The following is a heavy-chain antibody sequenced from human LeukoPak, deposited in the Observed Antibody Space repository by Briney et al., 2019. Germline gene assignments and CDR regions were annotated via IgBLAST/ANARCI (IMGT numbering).Heavy chain of an antibody. J-gene: IGHJ4*02. CDR3: AKGDSTGYYYHYGYYFDY. Sequence: GGSLRLSCAASGFSFSSHGMSWVRQAPGKGLEWVSGIIGGAGSTYYADSVKGRFTISGDNSKNTLFLQMNSLRAEDTAVYYCAKGDSTGYYYHYGYYFDYWGQGTLVTVSS. CDR1: GFSFSSHG. D-gene: IGHD3-22*01. CDR2: IIGGAGST. V-gene: IGHV3-23*01.